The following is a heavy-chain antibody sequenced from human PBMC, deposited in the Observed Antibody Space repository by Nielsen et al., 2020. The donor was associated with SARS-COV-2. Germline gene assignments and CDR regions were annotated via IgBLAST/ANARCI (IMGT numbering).Heavy chain of an antibody. CDR1: GFTFSDYY. V-gene: IGHV3-11*04. D-gene: IGHD3-10*01. J-gene: IGHJ4*02. CDR3: ARGMYGMGSYVFDY. Sequence: GESLKISCAGSGFTFSDYYMSWIRQAPGKGLEWVSYIASSDKTTYYADSVKGRFTVSRDNAKNSLYLQMSSLRDEDTAVYYCARGMYGMGSYVFDYWGQGTLVTVSS. CDR2: IASSDKTT.